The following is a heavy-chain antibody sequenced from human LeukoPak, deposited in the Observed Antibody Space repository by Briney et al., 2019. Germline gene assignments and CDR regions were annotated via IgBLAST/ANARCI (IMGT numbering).Heavy chain of an antibody. CDR3: ARDKGLGIAVAAFLFDY. J-gene: IGHJ4*02. CDR1: GYTFTSYY. CDR2: INPSGGST. D-gene: IGHD6-19*01. V-gene: IGHV1-46*01. Sequence: ASVKVSCKASGYTFTSYYMHWVRQAPGQGLEWMGIINPSGGSTSYAQKFQGRVTMTRDTSTSTVYMELSSLRSEDTVVYYCARDKGLGIAVAAFLFDYWGQGTLVTVSS.